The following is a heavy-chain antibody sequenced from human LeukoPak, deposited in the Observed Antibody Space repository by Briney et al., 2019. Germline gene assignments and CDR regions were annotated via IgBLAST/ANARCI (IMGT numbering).Heavy chain of an antibody. CDR2: ISPNNVNT. CDR3: ARDRDSSGWHVADY. Sequence: ASVKVSCKASGYTFRSYDITWVRQAPGQGLEWMGWISPNNVNTNYAQKFQGRVTMTTDTPTSTAYVEMRSLRSDDTAVYYCARDRDSSGWHVADYWGQGTLVTVSS. J-gene: IGHJ4*02. D-gene: IGHD6-19*01. CDR1: GYTFRSYD. V-gene: IGHV1-18*01.